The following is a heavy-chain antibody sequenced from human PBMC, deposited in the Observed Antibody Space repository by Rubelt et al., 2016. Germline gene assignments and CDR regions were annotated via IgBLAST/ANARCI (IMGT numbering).Heavy chain of an antibody. D-gene: IGHD3-16*01. V-gene: IGHV1-2*06. CDR1: GYTFTTYY. Sequence: QVQLVQSGAEVKKPGASVKVSCKASGYTFTTYYMHCVRQAPGQGPEWMGRINTNNGVTKYAQKFQSRATMTRETSNSTADMDLSRLTSDDTAVYFCARAQDYVYRDWGQGTLVTVSS. CDR3: ARAQDYVYRD. J-gene: IGHJ4*02. CDR2: INTNNGVT.